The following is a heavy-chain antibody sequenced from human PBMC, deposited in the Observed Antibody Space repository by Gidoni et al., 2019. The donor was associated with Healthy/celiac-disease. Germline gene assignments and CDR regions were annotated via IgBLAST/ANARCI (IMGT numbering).Heavy chain of an antibody. Sequence: QVQLVQSGAEVQKPGSSVTVSCKASGGTFSSYASSWVRQAPRQGLEWMGGIIPTFGTANYAQKFQGRVTITADESTSTADMELSSLRSEDTAVYYCARDKSYSSGWYRSGYFDYWGQGTLVTVSS. CDR2: IIPTFGTA. V-gene: IGHV1-69*01. CDR1: GGTFSSYA. J-gene: IGHJ4*02. CDR3: ARDKSYSSGWYRSGYFDY. D-gene: IGHD6-19*01.